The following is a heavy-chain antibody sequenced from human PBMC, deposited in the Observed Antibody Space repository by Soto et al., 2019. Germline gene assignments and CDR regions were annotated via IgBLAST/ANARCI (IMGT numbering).Heavy chain of an antibody. CDR1: GGTFSSYA. CDR2: IIPIFGTA. V-gene: IGHV1-69*06. CDR3: ARPSLEWPRDYYVMDV. D-gene: IGHD3-3*01. J-gene: IGHJ6*02. Sequence: QVQLVQSGAEGKKPGSSVKVSCKASGGTFSSYAISWVRQAPGQGLEWMGGIIPIFGTANYAQKFQGRVTITADKSTSTAYMELSSLRSEETAVYYCARPSLEWPRDYYVMDVWGQGTTVTVAS.